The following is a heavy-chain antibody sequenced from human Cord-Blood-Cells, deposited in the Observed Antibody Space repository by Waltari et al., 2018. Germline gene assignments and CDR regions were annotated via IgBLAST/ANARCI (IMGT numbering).Heavy chain of an antibody. CDR2: IYYSGST. D-gene: IGHD5-12*01. J-gene: IGHJ4*02. CDR1: GGSISRSSYY. Sequence: QLQLQESGPGLVKPSETLSLTCTVSGGSISRSSYYWGWIRQPPGKGLEWIGSIYYSGSTYYNPSLKSRVTISVDTSKNQFSLKLSSVTAADTAVYYCARPDRIVATIDYWGQGTLVTVSS. V-gene: IGHV4-39*01. CDR3: ARPDRIVATIDY.